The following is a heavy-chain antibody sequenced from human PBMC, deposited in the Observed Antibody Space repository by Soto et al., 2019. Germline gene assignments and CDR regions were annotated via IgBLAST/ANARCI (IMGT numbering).Heavy chain of an antibody. Sequence: CAASGFTVSSTYMSWVRQAPGKGLEWVSVIYSGGSTYYADSVKGRFTISRDNSKNTLYLQMNSLRAEDTAVYYCARDNAAAGTPDYWGQGTLVTVSS. D-gene: IGHD6-13*01. J-gene: IGHJ4*02. V-gene: IGHV3-53*01. CDR3: ARDNAAAGTPDY. CDR1: GFTVSSTY. CDR2: IYSGGST.